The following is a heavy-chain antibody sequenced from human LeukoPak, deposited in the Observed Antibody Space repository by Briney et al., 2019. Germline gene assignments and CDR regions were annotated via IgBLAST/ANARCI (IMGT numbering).Heavy chain of an antibody. CDR3: ARVYYDSSGYYDDY. V-gene: IGHV3-53*04. Sequence: GGSLRLSCAASGFTVSSNYMSWVRQAPGKGLEWVSVIYSGGSTYYADSVKGRFTISRHNSKNTLYLQMNSLGAEDTAVYYCARVYYDSSGYYDDYWGQGTLVTVSS. CDR1: GFTVSSNY. CDR2: IYSGGST. D-gene: IGHD3-22*01. J-gene: IGHJ4*02.